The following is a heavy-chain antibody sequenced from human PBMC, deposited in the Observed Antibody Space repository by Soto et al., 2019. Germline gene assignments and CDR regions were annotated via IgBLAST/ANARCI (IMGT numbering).Heavy chain of an antibody. CDR1: GFTFSSYA. CDR3: AKDRLGYSYGHLDY. Sequence: EVQLLESGGGLVQPGGSLSLSCAASGFTFSSYAMSWVRQAPGKGLEWVSAISGSGGSTYYADSGKGRFTISRDNSKNTLYLQMNSLRAEDTAVYYCAKDRLGYSYGHLDYWGQGTLVTVSS. D-gene: IGHD5-18*01. V-gene: IGHV3-23*01. CDR2: ISGSGGST. J-gene: IGHJ4*02.